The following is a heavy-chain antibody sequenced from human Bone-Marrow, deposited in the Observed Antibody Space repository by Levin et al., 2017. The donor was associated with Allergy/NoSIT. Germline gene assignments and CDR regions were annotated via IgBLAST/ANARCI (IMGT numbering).Heavy chain of an antibody. Sequence: SCAASGFTFSDFFMSWVRQAPGKGLEWLSYISGKSNYTNYADSVKGRFTISRDNAKNSVYLQMNSLRAEDTAVYYCAREGGGLDYWGQGTLVAVSS. J-gene: IGHJ4*02. CDR2: ISGKSNYT. CDR3: AREGGGLDY. CDR1: GFTFSDFF. V-gene: IGHV3-11*05.